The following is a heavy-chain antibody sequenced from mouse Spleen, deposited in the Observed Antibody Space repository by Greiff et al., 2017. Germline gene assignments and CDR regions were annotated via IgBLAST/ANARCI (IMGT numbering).Heavy chain of an antibody. Sequence: QVQLQQPGAELVKPGASVKLSCKASGYTFTSYWMHWVKQRPGQGLEWIGMIHPNSGSTNYNEKFKSKATLTVDKSSSTAYMQLSSLTSEDSAVYYCARRGFITTVVAFDYWGQGTTLTVSS. CDR1: GYTFTSYW. V-gene: IGHV1-64*01. D-gene: IGHD1-1*01. CDR2: IHPNSGST. J-gene: IGHJ2*01. CDR3: ARRGFITTVVAFDY.